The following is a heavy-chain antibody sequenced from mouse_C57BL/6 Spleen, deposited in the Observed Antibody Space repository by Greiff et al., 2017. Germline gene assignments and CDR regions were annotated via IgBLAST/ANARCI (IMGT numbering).Heavy chain of an antibody. J-gene: IGHJ1*03. CDR1: GYTFTSYW. V-gene: IGHV1-69*01. D-gene: IGHD1-1*01. CDR3: ARVFITTVVANWYFDV. Sequence: QQSCKASGYTFTSYWMHWVKQRPGQGLEWIGEIDPSDSYTNYNQKFKGKSTLTVDKSSSTAYMQLSSLTSEDSAVYYCARVFITTVVANWYFDVWGTGTTVTVSS. CDR2: IDPSDSYT.